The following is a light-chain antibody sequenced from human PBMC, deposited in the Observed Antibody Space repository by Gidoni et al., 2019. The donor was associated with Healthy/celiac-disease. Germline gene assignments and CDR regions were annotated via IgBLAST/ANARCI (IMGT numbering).Light chain of an antibody. CDR2: EVS. CDR1: SSDVGGYNY. J-gene: IGLJ2*01. V-gene: IGLV2-14*01. CDR3: SSYTSSSVVV. Sequence: QSALTQPAAVSGSPGQSITISCTGTSSDVGGYNYVSWYQQHPGQAPKLMIYEVSNRPSGVSNRFSGSKSGNTASLTISGLQAEDEADYYCSSYTSSSVVVFGGGTTLTVL.